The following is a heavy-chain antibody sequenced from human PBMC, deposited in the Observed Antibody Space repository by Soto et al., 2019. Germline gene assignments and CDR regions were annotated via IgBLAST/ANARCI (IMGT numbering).Heavy chain of an antibody. J-gene: IGHJ4*02. Sequence: QPGGSLRLSCAASGFTFDDYAMHWVRQAPGKGLEWVSGISWNSGSIGYADSVKGRFTISRDNAKNSLYLQMNSLRAEDTALYYCAKAAVGYSSGWYLDYWGQGTLVTVSS. CDR1: GFTFDDYA. CDR2: ISWNSGSI. V-gene: IGHV3-9*01. CDR3: AKAAVGYSSGWYLDY. D-gene: IGHD6-19*01.